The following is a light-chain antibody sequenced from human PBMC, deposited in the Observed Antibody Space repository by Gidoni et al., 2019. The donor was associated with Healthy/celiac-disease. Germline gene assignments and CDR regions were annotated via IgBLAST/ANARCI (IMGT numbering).Light chain of an antibody. CDR3: QQSYSTPWT. V-gene: IGKV1-39*01. J-gene: IGKJ1*01. CDR1: QSISSH. Sequence: DIQMTQSPSPLSASVGDRVTITCRASQSISSHLIWYQQKPGEAPKLLLSAASSLQRGVPSRFSGSGPGTDFTLTISSLQPEDFATYYCQQSYSTPWTFGQGTKVEIK. CDR2: AAS.